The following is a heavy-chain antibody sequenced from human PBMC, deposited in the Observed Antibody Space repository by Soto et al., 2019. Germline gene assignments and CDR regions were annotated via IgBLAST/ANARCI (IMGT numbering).Heavy chain of an antibody. CDR3: ARAGYSSPWGYYYYYMDV. Sequence: EVQLVESGGGLVQPGGSLRLSCAASGFTVSSNYMSWVRQAPGKGLEWVSVIYSGGSTYYADSVKGRFTISRDNSKNTLYLQMNSLRAEDTAVYYWARAGYSSPWGYYYYYMDVWGKVTTVTVSS. J-gene: IGHJ6*03. CDR1: GFTVSSNY. CDR2: IYSGGST. D-gene: IGHD6-13*01. V-gene: IGHV3-66*01.